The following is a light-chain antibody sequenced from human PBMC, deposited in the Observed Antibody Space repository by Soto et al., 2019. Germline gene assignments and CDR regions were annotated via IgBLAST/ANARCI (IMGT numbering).Light chain of an antibody. CDR2: LNSDGSH. V-gene: IGLV4-69*01. CDR3: QTWVTGIQV. J-gene: IGLJ2*01. Sequence: QPVLTQSPSASASLGASVKLTCTLSSGHSSYAIAWHQQQPEKGPRYLMKLNSDGSHSKGDGIPDRFSGSSSGAERYLTISSLQSDDEADYYCQTWVTGIQVFGGGTPLTVL. CDR1: SGHSSYA.